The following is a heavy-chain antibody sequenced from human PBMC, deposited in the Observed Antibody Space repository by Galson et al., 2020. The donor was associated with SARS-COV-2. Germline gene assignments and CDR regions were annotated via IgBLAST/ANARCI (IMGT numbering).Heavy chain of an antibody. CDR1: AGSFSGYY. Sequence: SETLSLTCAVYAGSFSGYYWSWIRQPPGKGLELIGEINHSGSTNYNPSLKSRVTISVDTSKNQFSLKLSSVTAADTAVYYCARDSVGYGGNSGFDYWGQGTLVTVSS. J-gene: IGHJ4*02. CDR3: ARDSVGYGGNSGFDY. D-gene: IGHD4-17*01. CDR2: INHSGST. V-gene: IGHV4-34*01.